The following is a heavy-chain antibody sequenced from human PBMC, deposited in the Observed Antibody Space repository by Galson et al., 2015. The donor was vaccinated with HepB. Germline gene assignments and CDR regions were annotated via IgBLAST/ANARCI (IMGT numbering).Heavy chain of an antibody. CDR2: ISGSGTGGST. CDR3: ATRWIQLWRPFDY. D-gene: IGHD5-18*01. V-gene: IGHV3-23*01. Sequence: SLRLSCAASGFTFSSYAMSWVRQAPGRGLEWVSVISGSGTGGSTYYADSVKGRFTISRDNSKNTVYLQMNSLRADDTAVYYCATRWIQLWRPFDYWGQGTLVTVSS. J-gene: IGHJ4*02. CDR1: GFTFSSYA.